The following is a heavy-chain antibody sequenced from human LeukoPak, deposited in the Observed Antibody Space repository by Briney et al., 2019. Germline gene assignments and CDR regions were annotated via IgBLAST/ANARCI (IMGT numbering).Heavy chain of an antibody. CDR2: INPSGGST. Sequence: ASVKVSCKASGYTFTSYYMHWVRQAPGQGLEWMGIINPSGGSTSYAQKFQGRVTMTRDTSTSTVYMELSSLRYEDTAVYYCARDRYYDFWSGYYGDPHVFDIWGQGTMVTVSS. J-gene: IGHJ3*02. CDR3: ARDRYYDFWSGYYGDPHVFDI. CDR1: GYTFTSYY. D-gene: IGHD3-3*01. V-gene: IGHV1-46*01.